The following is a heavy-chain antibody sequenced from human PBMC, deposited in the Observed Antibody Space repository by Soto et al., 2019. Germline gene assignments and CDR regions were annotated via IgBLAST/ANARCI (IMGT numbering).Heavy chain of an antibody. CDR3: ASSMSAGYDCSGYYYVLDY. V-gene: IGHV1-69*01. D-gene: IGHD3-22*01. J-gene: IGHJ4*02. CDR2: IIPIFGTA. Sequence: QVQLVQSGAEVKKPGSSVKVSCKASGGTFSSYAISWVRQAPGQGLEWMGGIIPIFGTANYAQKFQGRVTITADESTSTAYMELSSLRSEDTAVYYCASSMSAGYDCSGYYYVLDYWGQGTLVTVSS. CDR1: GGTFSSYA.